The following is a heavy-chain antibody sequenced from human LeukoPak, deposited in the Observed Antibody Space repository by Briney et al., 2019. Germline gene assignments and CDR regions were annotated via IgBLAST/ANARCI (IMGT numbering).Heavy chain of an antibody. J-gene: IGHJ5*02. CDR2: VYNSGST. D-gene: IGHD6-19*01. Sequence: SETLSLTCTVSGGSSSSYYWSWIRQPPGKGLEWIGNVYNSGSTNYNPSLKSRVTISVDTSKNQFSLKLSSVTAADTAVYYCARGAVLNRFDPWGQGTLVTVSS. CDR1: GGSSSSYY. CDR3: ARGAVLNRFDP. V-gene: IGHV4-59*08.